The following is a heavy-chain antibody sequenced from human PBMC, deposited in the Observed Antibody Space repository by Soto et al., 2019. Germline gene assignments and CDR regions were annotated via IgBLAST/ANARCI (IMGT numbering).Heavy chain of an antibody. Sequence: QVQVVQSRAEVKKPGASVKVSCKTSGYTFTDYDINWVRQAPGQGLEWMGWVSPDNGNAGYAQHCQGRVTLTSVTSISTAYVELRSLPYEDTAVYYCEATSGCWGQGTMVTVSS. CDR2: VSPDNGNA. D-gene: IGHD6-19*01. CDR1: GYTFTDYD. V-gene: IGHV1-8*01. CDR3: EATSGC. J-gene: IGHJ4*02.